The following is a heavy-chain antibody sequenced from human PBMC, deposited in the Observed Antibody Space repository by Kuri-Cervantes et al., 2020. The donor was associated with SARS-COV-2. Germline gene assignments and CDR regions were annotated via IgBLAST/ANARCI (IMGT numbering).Heavy chain of an antibody. D-gene: IGHD3-22*01. CDR2: IRSKAYGGTT. Sequence: GGSLRLSCTASGFTFGDYAMSWVRQAPGKGLEWVGFIRSKAYGGTTEYAASVKGRFTISRDNSKNTLYLQMNSLRAEDTAVYYCARDSSYYYDSSGYYPDYWGQGTLVTVSS. CDR3: ARDSSYYYDSSGYYPDY. V-gene: IGHV3-49*04. J-gene: IGHJ4*02. CDR1: GFTFGDYA.